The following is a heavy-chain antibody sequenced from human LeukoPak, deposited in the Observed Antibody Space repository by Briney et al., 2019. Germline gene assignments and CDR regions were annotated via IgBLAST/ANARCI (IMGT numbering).Heavy chain of an antibody. CDR3: ARGPITIFGVVYGMDV. Sequence: SETLSPTCTVSGGSISSGDYYWSWIRQPPGKGLEWIGYIYYSGSTYYNPSLKSRVTISVDTSKNQFSLKLSSVTAADTAVYYCARGPITIFGVVYGMDVWGQGTTVTVSS. J-gene: IGHJ6*02. CDR1: GGSISSGDYY. D-gene: IGHD3-3*01. V-gene: IGHV4-30-4*01. CDR2: IYYSGST.